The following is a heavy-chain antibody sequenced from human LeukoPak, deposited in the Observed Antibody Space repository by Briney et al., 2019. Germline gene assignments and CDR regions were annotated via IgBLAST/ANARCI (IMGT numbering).Heavy chain of an antibody. J-gene: IGHJ4*02. CDR2: IRSKANSYAT. Sequence: GGSLRLSCAASGFTFSGSAMHWVRQASGKGLEWVSRIRSKANSYATAYAASVKGRFTISRDDSKNTLYLQMNSLKTEDTAVYYCTTVGENTAMGFDYWGQGTLVTVSS. CDR3: TTVGENTAMGFDY. CDR1: GFTFSGSA. V-gene: IGHV3-73*01. D-gene: IGHD5-18*01.